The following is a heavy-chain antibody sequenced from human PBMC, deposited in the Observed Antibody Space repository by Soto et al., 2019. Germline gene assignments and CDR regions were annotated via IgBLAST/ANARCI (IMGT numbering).Heavy chain of an antibody. J-gene: IGHJ4*02. CDR2: INPNGGT. D-gene: IGHD4-17*01. V-gene: IGHV1-2*02. CDR3: ARSLTTLTMFHDY. CDR1: GYTLTDNY. Sequence: QVQLVQSGAEVKRPGASVKVSCKASGYTLTDNYMHWLREAPGQGLEWMGWINPNGGTNYAKKFQGRVTMSRDTSISTTNMELSTLRSDDTAVYFCARSLTTLTMFHDYWGQVTVVTVSS.